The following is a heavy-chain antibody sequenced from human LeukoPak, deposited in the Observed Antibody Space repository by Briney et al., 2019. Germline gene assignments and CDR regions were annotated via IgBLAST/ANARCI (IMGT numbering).Heavy chain of an antibody. CDR3: AKDLRPRIAAAGAPDY. D-gene: IGHD6-13*01. J-gene: IGHJ4*02. CDR2: INTVGTT. V-gene: IGHV3-66*01. CDR1: GFTVSNNY. Sequence: GGSLRLSCAASGFTVSNNYMGWVRQAPAKGLEWVSVINTVGTTYYADSVRGRFTISRDNSKNTLYLQMNSLRVEDTAVYYCAKDLRPRIAAAGAPDYWGQGTLVTVSS.